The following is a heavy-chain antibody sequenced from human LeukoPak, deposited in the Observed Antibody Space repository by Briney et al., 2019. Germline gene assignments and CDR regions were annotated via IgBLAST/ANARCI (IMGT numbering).Heavy chain of an antibody. CDR1: GGSISSSSYY. V-gene: IGHV4-39*07. Sequence: SETLSLTCTVSGGSISSSSYYWGWIRQPPGKGLEWIGSTYYSGSTYYNPSLKSRVTISVDTSKNQFSLKLSSVTAADTAVYYCARVVGATTSNFDHWGQGTLVTVSS. CDR2: TYYSGST. CDR3: ARVVGATTSNFDH. J-gene: IGHJ4*02. D-gene: IGHD1-26*01.